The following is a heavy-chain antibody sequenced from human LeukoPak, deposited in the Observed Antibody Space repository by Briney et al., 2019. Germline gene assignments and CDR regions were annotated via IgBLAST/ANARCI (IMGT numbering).Heavy chain of an antibody. Sequence: ASVKVSFKASVGTFSSYAISWVRQAPGQGLEWMGGIIPIFGTANYAQKFQGRATITADESTSTAYMELSSLRSEDTAVYYCARDPVAGTNVYWGQGTLVTVSS. J-gene: IGHJ4*02. V-gene: IGHV1-69*13. D-gene: IGHD6-19*01. CDR3: ARDPVAGTNVY. CDR1: VGTFSSYA. CDR2: IIPIFGTA.